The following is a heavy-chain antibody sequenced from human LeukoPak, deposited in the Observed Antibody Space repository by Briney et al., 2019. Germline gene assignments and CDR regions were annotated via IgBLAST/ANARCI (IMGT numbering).Heavy chain of an antibody. D-gene: IGHD3-22*01. CDR1: GLGFSSFS. CDR3: ARLRRTSDSSGYYYYYDY. CDR2: ITPTTSYI. Sequence: GGSLRLSCAASGLGFSSFSFNWIRQAPGKGLEWVSSITPTTSYIYYADSVRGRFTISRENAKNSLYLQMNSLIAEDTAVYYCARLRRTSDSSGYYYYYDYWGQGTLVTVSS. J-gene: IGHJ4*02. V-gene: IGHV3-21*01.